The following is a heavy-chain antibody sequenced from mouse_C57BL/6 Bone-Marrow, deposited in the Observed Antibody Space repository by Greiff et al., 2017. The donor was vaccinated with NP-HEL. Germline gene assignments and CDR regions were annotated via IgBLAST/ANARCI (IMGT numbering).Heavy chain of an antibody. CDR2: ISNLAYSI. CDR1: GFTFSDYG. J-gene: IGHJ4*01. V-gene: IGHV5-15*01. D-gene: IGHD2-1*01. CDR3: ARGNYPHAMDY. Sequence: EVQGVESGGGLVQPGGSLKLSCAASGFTFSDYGMAWVRQAPRKGPEWVAFISNLAYSIYYADTVTGRFTISRENAKNTLYLEMSSLRSEDTAMYYCARGNYPHAMDYWGQGTSVTVSS.